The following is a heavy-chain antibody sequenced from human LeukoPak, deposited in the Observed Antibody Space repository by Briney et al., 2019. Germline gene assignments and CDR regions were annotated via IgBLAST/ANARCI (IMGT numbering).Heavy chain of an antibody. J-gene: IGHJ3*02. CDR1: GYTFTIYA. Sequence: ASVKVSCKASGYTFTIYAINWVRQAPGQGLEWMGWINTNTGNPTYAQGFTGRFVFSLDTSVSTAYLQISSLKAEDTAVYYCASDAESPPLVRGVRDDAFDIWGQGTMVTVSS. CDR2: INTNTGNP. D-gene: IGHD3-10*01. CDR3: ASDAESPPLVRGVRDDAFDI. V-gene: IGHV7-4-1*02.